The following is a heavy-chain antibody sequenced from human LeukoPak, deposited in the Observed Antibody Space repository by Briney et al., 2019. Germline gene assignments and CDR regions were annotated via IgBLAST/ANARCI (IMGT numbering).Heavy chain of an antibody. V-gene: IGHV4-30-2*01. J-gene: IGHJ4*02. CDR2: IYHSGST. CDR3: AASRSSGWYEAIDY. D-gene: IGHD6-19*01. CDR1: GGSISSGGYS. Sequence: PSETLSLTCAVSGGSISSGGYSWSWIRQPPGKGLEWIGYIYHSGSTYYNPSLKSRVTISVDRSKNQFSLKLSSATAADTAVYYCAASRSSGWYEAIDYWGQGTLVTVSS.